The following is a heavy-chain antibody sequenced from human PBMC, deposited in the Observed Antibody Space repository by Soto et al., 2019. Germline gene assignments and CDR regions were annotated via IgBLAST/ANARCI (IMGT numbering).Heavy chain of an antibody. D-gene: IGHD3-22*01. CDR1: GITISNYP. V-gene: IGHV3-23*01. Sequence: EVQLLESGGGLVQPGGSLRLSCAASGITISNYPMSWVRQAPGKGLDWVSGISGSGDRTYYADSAKGRFTISKDISKNSLSLQRDNLGFEDTAVYFCVKDDGGYPSTAPHWGQGTLVTVSS. CDR2: ISGSGDRT. CDR3: VKDDGGYPSTAPH. J-gene: IGHJ1*01.